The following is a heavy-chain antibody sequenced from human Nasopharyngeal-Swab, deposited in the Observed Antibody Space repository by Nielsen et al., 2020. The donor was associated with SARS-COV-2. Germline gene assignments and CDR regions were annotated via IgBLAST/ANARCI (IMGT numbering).Heavy chain of an antibody. V-gene: IGHV3-33*01. Sequence: WIRKPPGKGLEWVAVIWYDGSNKYYADSVKGRFTISRDNSKNTLYLQMNSLRAEDTAVYYCARDPPGGSGSYAFDIWGQGTMVTVSS. D-gene: IGHD3-10*01. CDR3: ARDPPGGSGSYAFDI. J-gene: IGHJ3*02. CDR2: IWYDGSNK.